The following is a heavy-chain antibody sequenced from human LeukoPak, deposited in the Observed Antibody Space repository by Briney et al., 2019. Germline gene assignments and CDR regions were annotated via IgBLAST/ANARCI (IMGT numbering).Heavy chain of an antibody. CDR3: ARDPGIVVVTEFDY. V-gene: IGHV1-18*01. CDR2: ISAYNGNT. Sequence: ASVKVSCKASGYTFTSYGISWVRQAPGQGLEWLGWISAYNGNTNYAQKLQGRVTMTTGTSTSTAYMELRSLRSDDPAVYYCARDPGIVVVTEFDYWGQGTLVTVSS. D-gene: IGHD3-22*01. CDR1: GYTFTSYG. J-gene: IGHJ4*02.